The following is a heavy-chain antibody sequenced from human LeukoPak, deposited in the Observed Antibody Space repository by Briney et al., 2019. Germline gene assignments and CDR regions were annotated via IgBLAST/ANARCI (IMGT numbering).Heavy chain of an antibody. D-gene: IGHD5-12*01. CDR1: GFSFSTYA. J-gene: IGHJ4*02. CDR2: SRGNGGRA. Sequence: PGGSLRLSCAASGFSFSTYAMSWVRQAPGRGLEWVTASRGNGGRADYADSVEGRFTTSRDNSKNTVYLQMNSLRAEDTAVYCCAKADDTVATNFDSWGQGTLVTVSS. CDR3: AKADDTVATNFDS. V-gene: IGHV3-23*01.